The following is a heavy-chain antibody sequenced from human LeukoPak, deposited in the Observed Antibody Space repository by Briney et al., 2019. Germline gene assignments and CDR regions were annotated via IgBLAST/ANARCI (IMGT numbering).Heavy chain of an antibody. V-gene: IGHV4-39*07. CDR2: IYYSGST. J-gene: IGHJ6*02. CDR3: AREPEQYTPYYYGMDV. D-gene: IGHD2-2*02. Sequence: PSETLSLTCTVSGGSISSSSYYWGWIRQPPGKGLEWIGSIYYSGSTYYNPSLKSRVTISVDTSKNQFSLKLSSVTAADTAVYYCAREPEQYTPYYYGMDVWGQGTTVTVSS. CDR1: GGSISSSSYY.